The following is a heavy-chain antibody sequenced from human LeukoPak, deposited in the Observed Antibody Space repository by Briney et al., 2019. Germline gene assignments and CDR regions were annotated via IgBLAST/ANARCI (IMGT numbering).Heavy chain of an antibody. V-gene: IGHV3-23*01. CDR2: ISGSGGSS. D-gene: IGHD6-13*01. Sequence: GGSLRLSCAASGFTFSGYAMSWVRQAPGKGPEWVSGISGSGGSSYYADSVKGRFTISRDNSKNTLYLQMNSLRAEDTAVYYCAKGTGSSTSSIGGYWGQGTLVTVSS. CDR3: AKGTGSSTSSIGGY. J-gene: IGHJ4*02. CDR1: GFTFSGYA.